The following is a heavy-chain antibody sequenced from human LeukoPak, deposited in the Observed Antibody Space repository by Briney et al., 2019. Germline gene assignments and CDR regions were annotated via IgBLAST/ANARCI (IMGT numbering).Heavy chain of an antibody. CDR3: ARNLWFGESSDAFDM. D-gene: IGHD3-10*01. CDR2: INPKGGGT. Sequence: GSVKVSCKASGYSFTGHYMHWVRQAPGQGLEWMGWINPKGGGTNYAQKFQGRVTMTRDTSISTAYMDMSSLRSDDTAVYYCARNLWFGESSDAFDMWGQGTMVTVSS. J-gene: IGHJ3*02. CDR1: GYSFTGHY. V-gene: IGHV1-2*02.